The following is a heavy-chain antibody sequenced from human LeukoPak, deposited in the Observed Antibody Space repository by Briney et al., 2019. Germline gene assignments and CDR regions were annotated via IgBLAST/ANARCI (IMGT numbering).Heavy chain of an antibody. CDR3: AKGSAGGCFSACDH. CDR1: GFTFTNYA. Sequence: PGGSLRLSCAASGFTFTNYAMTWGRQAPGNGLEWGSGISSSGGSRWHAGSVKGRFTISRDNSKNTLYLQMNSLRADDTALYYCAKGSAGGCFSACDHWGQGTLVTVSS. J-gene: IGHJ4*02. V-gene: IGHV3-23*01. CDR2: ISSSGGSR. D-gene: IGHD2-15*01.